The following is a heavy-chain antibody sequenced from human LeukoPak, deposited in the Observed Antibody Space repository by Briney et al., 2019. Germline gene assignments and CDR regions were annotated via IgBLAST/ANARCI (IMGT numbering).Heavy chain of an antibody. J-gene: IGHJ5*02. CDR2: INPNSGGT. Sequence: ASVKVSCKASGYTFTGYYMHWVRQAPGQGLEWMGWINPNSGGTNYAQRFQGRVTMTRDTSISTAYMELSRLRSDDTAVYYCARDIVMVTYWFDPWGQGTLVTVSS. D-gene: IGHD5-18*01. CDR3: ARDIVMVTYWFDP. CDR1: GYTFTGYY. V-gene: IGHV1-2*02.